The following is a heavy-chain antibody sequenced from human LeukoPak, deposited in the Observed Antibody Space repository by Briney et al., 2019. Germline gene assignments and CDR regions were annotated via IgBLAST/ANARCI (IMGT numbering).Heavy chain of an antibody. D-gene: IGHD1-26*01. CDR2: IIPIFGTA. J-gene: IGHJ4*02. CDR1: EGTFSSYA. Sequence: SVKVSCKASEGTFSSYAISWVRQAPGQGLEWMGGIIPIFGTANYAQKFQGRVTITADESTSTAYMELSSLRSEDTAVYYCARVVDVEYSGSYYLDYWGQGTLVTVSS. CDR3: ARVVDVEYSGSYYLDY. V-gene: IGHV1-69*13.